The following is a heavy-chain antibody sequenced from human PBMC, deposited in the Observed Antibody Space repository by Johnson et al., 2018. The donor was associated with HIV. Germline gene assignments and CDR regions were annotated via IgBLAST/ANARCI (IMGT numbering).Heavy chain of an antibody. D-gene: IGHD4-17*01. V-gene: IGHV3-30*04. Sequence: QVQLVESGGGLVQPGGSLRLSCAASGFTFSSYAMHWVRQAPGKGLEWVAVISYDGSNKYYADSVKGRFTISRDNSKNTRYLQMNSLRAEDTAVYYCARGMTTVTNHDAFDIWGQGTMVTVSS. CDR1: GFTFSSYA. CDR3: ARGMTTVTNHDAFDI. CDR2: ISYDGSNK. J-gene: IGHJ3*02.